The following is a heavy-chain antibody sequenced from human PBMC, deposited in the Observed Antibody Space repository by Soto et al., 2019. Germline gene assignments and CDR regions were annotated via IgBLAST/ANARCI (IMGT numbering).Heavy chain of an antibody. Sequence: QVQLVESGGGVVQPGRSLRLSCAASGFTFSSYAMHWVRQAPGKGLEWVAVISYDGSNKYYADSVKGRFTISRDNSKNTLYLQMHSMRAEDTAVYYCAREEMGCSSTSCYAGEVVYWGQGTLVTVSS. CDR2: ISYDGSNK. CDR1: GFTFSSYA. CDR3: AREEMGCSSTSCYAGEVVY. V-gene: IGHV3-30-3*01. J-gene: IGHJ4*02. D-gene: IGHD2-2*01.